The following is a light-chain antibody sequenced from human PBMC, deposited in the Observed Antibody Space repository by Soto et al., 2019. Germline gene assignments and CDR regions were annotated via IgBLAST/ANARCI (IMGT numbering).Light chain of an antibody. V-gene: IGKV3-15*01. J-gene: IGKJ3*01. CDR1: QSVSSN. CDR2: GAS. Sequence: EIVMTQSPATLSVSPGETATLSCRASQSVSSNLAWYQQKRGQAPRLLIYGASTRATGIPARFIGSGSGTDFTLNISSLQLEEFAVYYCQQYNKWVTFGPGTKVDLK. CDR3: QQYNKWVT.